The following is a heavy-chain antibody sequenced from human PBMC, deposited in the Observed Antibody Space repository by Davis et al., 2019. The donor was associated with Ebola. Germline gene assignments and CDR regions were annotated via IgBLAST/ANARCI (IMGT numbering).Heavy chain of an antibody. J-gene: IGHJ4*02. CDR3: AIIPFDFYGAGFNDY. D-gene: IGHD3-10*01. CDR1: GYTFTGYY. V-gene: IGHV1-2*06. Sequence: SVKVSCKASGYTFTGYYMHWVRQAPGQGLEWMGRINPNSGGTNYAQKFQGRVTMTRDTSISTAYMELSRLRSDDTAMYYCAIIPFDFYGAGFNDYWGQGTLVTVSS. CDR2: INPNSGGT.